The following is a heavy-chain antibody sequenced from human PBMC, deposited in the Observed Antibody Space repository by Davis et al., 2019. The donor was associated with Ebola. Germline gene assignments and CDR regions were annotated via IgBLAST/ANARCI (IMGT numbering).Heavy chain of an antibody. J-gene: IGHJ4*02. CDR3: ARAGRTYIAVAGTSV. D-gene: IGHD6-19*01. CDR2: INPSGGST. V-gene: IGHV1-46*01. Sequence: ASVEVSCKASGYTFTSYYMHWVRQAPGQGLEWMGIINPSGGSTSYAQKFQGRVTMTRDTSTSTVYMELSSLRSEDTAVYYCARAGRTYIAVAGTSVWGQGTLVTVSS. CDR1: GYTFTSYY.